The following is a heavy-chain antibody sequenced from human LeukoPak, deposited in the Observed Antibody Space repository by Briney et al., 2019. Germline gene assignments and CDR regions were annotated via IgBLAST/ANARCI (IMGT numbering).Heavy chain of an antibody. D-gene: IGHD3-22*01. V-gene: IGHV1-2*02. Sequence: SVKVSCKASGYTFTGYYMHWVRQAPGQGLEWMGWINPNSGDTNYAQKFQGRVTMTRDTSISTAYMELSRLRSDDTAVYYCARDELYYYDSSGYYRTAAFDIWGQGEMCSVSS. CDR1: GYTFTGYY. CDR3: ARDELYYYDSSGYYRTAAFDI. J-gene: IGHJ3*02. CDR2: INPNSGDT.